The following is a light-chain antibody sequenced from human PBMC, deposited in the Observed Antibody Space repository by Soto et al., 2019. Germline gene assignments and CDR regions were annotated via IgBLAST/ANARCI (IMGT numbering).Light chain of an antibody. V-gene: IGLV2-23*03. CDR3: CSYAGSSTFVV. Sequence: QSALNQPASVSGSPGQSITISCTGTSSDVGSYNLVSWYQHHPGKAPKLMIYEGSKRPSGVSNRFSGSKSGNTASLTISGLQAEDEADYYCCSYAGSSTFVVFGGGTKLTAL. CDR1: SSDVGSYNL. CDR2: EGS. J-gene: IGLJ2*01.